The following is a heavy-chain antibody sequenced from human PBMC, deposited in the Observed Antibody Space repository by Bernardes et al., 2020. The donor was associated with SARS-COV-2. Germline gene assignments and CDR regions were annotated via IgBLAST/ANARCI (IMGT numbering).Heavy chain of an antibody. CDR3: ARDQPKKVAAILQAGGIILGMDV. D-gene: IGHD5-12*01. V-gene: IGHV3-21*01. CDR1: GFTLSSYN. CDR2: ISSSSETI. J-gene: IGHJ6*02. Sequence: GGSLRLSCAASGFTLSSYNMNWVRQAPGKGLEWVSSISSSSETIYYADSVKGRFTISRDNAKSSLYLQMHSLRAEDTAVYYCARDQPKKVAAILQAGGIILGMDVWGQGTTVSVSS.